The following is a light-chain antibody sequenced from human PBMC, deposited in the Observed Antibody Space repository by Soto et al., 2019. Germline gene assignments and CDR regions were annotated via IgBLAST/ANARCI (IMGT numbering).Light chain of an antibody. Sequence: EIVLTQSPGTLSLSPGERDTLSCRASQSVSSNYLAWYQQKPGQAPRPLIYGASSRATGIPDRFSGSGAGTDFTLTISRLESEDFAVYYCQQYGSSPWTFGQGNKVDIK. CDR1: QSVSSNY. CDR2: GAS. CDR3: QQYGSSPWT. J-gene: IGKJ1*01. V-gene: IGKV3-20*01.